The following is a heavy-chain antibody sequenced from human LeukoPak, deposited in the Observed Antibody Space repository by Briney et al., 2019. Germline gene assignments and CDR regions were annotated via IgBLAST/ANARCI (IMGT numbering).Heavy chain of an antibody. CDR2: ISSSSTYI. Sequence: GGSLRLSCAASGFTFSTYSMNWVRQTPGKGLEWVSSISSSSTYIYYADSVKGRFTISRDNAKDSLFLQMNSLRAEDTAVYYCARGGTTMVTDYVCWGQGTLVTASS. V-gene: IGHV3-21*01. D-gene: IGHD4-23*01. CDR3: ARGGTTMVTDYVC. J-gene: IGHJ4*02. CDR1: GFTFSTYS.